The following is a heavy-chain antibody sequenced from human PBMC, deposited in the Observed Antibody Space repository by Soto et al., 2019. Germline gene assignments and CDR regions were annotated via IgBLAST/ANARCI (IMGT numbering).Heavy chain of an antibody. CDR1: GFTFSSYV. D-gene: IGHD3-10*01. CDR3: AKGDVGAYGSLGFDC. V-gene: IGHV3-23*01. CDR2: ISGSGGST. J-gene: IGHJ4*02. Sequence: EVQLLESGGGLVQPGGSLRLSCAASGFTFSSYVMTWVRQAPGKGLEWVSAISGSGGSTYYADSVRGRFTISRDNSKNTLYVQMNSLRVEDTAVYFCAKGDVGAYGSLGFDCWGQGTLVTVSS.